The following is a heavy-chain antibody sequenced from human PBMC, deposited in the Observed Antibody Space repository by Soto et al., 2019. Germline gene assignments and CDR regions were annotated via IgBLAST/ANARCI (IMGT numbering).Heavy chain of an antibody. Sequence: QVQLQESGPGLVKPSETLSLTCTVSGGSISSFYWSWIRQPPGQGLEWIGYIYYSGSTHYNPSLESRITISVDTSKNQFSLKLSSVTAADTAVYYCARQQRAVAEIVFGYWGQGTLVTVSS. D-gene: IGHD6-19*01. V-gene: IGHV4-59*08. CDR1: GGSISSFY. J-gene: IGHJ4*02. CDR3: ARQQRAVAEIVFGY. CDR2: IYYSGST.